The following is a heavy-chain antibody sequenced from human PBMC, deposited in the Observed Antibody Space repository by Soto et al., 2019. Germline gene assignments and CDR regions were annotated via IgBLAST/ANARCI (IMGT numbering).Heavy chain of an antibody. CDR3: ASVAYDSFTGYPRDWYFDL. Sequence: QVQLVQTGAEVKKPGSSVKVSCKASGGTFSSYTISWVRQAPGQGLEWMGRIIPILGIANYAQKFQGRVTITADKSTSPAYMERSSLRSEDSDAYYSASVAYDSFTGYPRDWYFDLWGRGTLVTVSS. V-gene: IGHV1-69*02. CDR1: GGTFSSYT. D-gene: IGHD3-9*01. CDR2: IIPILGIA. J-gene: IGHJ2*01.